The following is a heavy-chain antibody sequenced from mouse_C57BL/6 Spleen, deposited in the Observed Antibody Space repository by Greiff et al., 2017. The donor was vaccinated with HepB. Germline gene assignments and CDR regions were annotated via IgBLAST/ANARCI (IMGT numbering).Heavy chain of an antibody. CDR1: GYTFTDYE. J-gene: IGHJ3*01. Sequence: QVQLQQSGAELVRPGASVTLSCKASGYTFTDYEMHWVKQTPVHGLEWIGAIDPETGGTAYNQKFKGKAILTADKSSSTAYMELRSLTSEDSAVYYCTRRRAYGTYGGLAYWGQGTLVTVSA. CDR3: TRRRAYGTYGGLAY. D-gene: IGHD2-1*01. CDR2: IDPETGGT. V-gene: IGHV1-15*01.